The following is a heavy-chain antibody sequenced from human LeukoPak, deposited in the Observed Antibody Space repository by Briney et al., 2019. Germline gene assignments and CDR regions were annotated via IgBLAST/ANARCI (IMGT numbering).Heavy chain of an antibody. J-gene: IGHJ5*02. D-gene: IGHD4-11*01. Sequence: SETLSLTCTVSCGSISSYYWSWIRQPPGKGLEWIGYIYYSGSTNYNPSLKSRVTISIDTSKNHFSLKLGSVTAADTAVYYCARAGSNYAGWFDPWGQGTLVTVSS. CDR1: CGSISSYY. CDR3: ARAGSNYAGWFDP. V-gene: IGHV4-59*01. CDR2: IYYSGST.